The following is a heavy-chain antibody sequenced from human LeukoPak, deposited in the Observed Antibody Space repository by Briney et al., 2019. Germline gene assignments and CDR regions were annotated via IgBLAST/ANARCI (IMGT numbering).Heavy chain of an antibody. D-gene: IGHD3-22*01. CDR3: GGSSGYYYLDSFAFDI. CDR1: GGSISSSSYY. Sequence: SETLSLTCTVSGGSISSSSYYWSWIRQHPGKGLEWIGYIYYSGSTYYNPSLKSRVTISVDTSKNQFSLKLSSVTAADTAVYYCGGSSGYYYLDSFAFDIWGQGTMVTVSS. V-gene: IGHV4-31*03. CDR2: IYYSGST. J-gene: IGHJ3*02.